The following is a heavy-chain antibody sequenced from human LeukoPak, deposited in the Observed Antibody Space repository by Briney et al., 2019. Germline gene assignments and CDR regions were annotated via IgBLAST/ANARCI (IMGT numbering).Heavy chain of an antibody. J-gene: IGHJ6*02. V-gene: IGHV3-74*01. Sequence: PGGSLRLSCAASRLTFSRYWMHWVRQAPGKGLVWVSRIKTDGTYTSYADSVKGRFTISRDNAKSTLYLQMNALRGEDTAVYYCASEEGGLDVWGQGTTVTVSS. CDR2: IKTDGTYT. CDR3: ASEEGGLDV. CDR1: RLTFSRYW.